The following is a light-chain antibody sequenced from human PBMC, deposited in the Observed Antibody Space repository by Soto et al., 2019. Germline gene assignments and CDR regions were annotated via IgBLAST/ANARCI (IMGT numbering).Light chain of an antibody. CDR1: TNDIGAYNY. CDR3: SSYTTSTSVV. Sequence: QSALTQPASVSGSPGQSITISCTGTTNDIGAYNYVSWYQQHPGKAPKLIIHDVASRPSGVSARFSGSKSANTASLTISGLQAEDEADYHCSSYTTSTSVVFGGGTKLTVL. J-gene: IGLJ2*01. V-gene: IGLV2-14*03. CDR2: DVA.